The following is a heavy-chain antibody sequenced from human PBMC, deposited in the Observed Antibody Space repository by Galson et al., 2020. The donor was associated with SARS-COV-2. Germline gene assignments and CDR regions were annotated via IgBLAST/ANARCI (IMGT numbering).Heavy chain of an antibody. D-gene: IGHD2-21*02. CDR2: IPDSGLGT. Sequence: SCAASGFTFSTYAMGWVRQAPGKGLEWVSAIPDSGLGTYYPDSVKGRFTISRDNSKSALYLQMNSLRAEDTALYYCAKGGPHGNYYFFDCWGQGTLVTVSS. CDR1: GFTFSTYA. CDR3: AKGGPHGNYYFFDC. V-gene: IGHV3-23*01. J-gene: IGHJ4*02.